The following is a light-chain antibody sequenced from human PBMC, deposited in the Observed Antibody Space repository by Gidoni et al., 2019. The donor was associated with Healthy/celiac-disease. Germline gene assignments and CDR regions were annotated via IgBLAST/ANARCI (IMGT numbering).Light chain of an antibody. CDR2: AAS. CDR1: QSISSY. CDR3: QQSYSTPQYT. J-gene: IGKJ2*01. V-gene: IGKV1-39*01. Sequence: DVQMTQSPSSLSASVGDRVTITCRASQSISSYLNWYQQKPGKAPKFLIYAASSLQSGVPSRFSGSGSATDLTLTISSLQPEDFATYYCQQSYSTPQYTFGQGTKLEIK.